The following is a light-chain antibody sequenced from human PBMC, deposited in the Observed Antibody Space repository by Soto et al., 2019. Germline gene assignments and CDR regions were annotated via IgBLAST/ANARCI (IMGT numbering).Light chain of an antibody. V-gene: IGLV1-40*01. Sequence: QTVVTQPPSVSGAPGQRVTISCTGSSSNIGAGYDVHWYQRLPGTAPKVLIYNNNNRPSGVPDRFSGSKSGTSASLAITGLQAEVEADYYCQSYDSSLSGSYVFGTGTKVTVL. CDR3: QSYDSSLSGSYV. CDR1: SSNIGAGYD. J-gene: IGLJ1*01. CDR2: NNN.